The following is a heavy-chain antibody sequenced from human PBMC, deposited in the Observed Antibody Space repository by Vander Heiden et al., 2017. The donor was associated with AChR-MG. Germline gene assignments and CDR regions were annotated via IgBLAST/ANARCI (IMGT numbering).Heavy chain of an antibody. CDR3: AKGIAAAGTDFDY. J-gene: IGHJ4*02. CDR1: GFTFSSYG. Sequence: QVQLVESGGGVVQPGGSTRHSCQASGFTFSSYGMHWVSQAPGKGLEWVAFIRYDGSNKYYADSVKGRFTISRDNSKNTLYLQMNSLRAEDTAVYYCAKGIAAAGTDFDYWGQGTLVTVSS. V-gene: IGHV3-30*02. CDR2: IRYDGSNK. D-gene: IGHD6-13*01.